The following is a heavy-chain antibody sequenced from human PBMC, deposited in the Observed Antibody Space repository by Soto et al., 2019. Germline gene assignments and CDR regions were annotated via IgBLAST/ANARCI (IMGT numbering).Heavy chain of an antibody. CDR2: IYYSGST. Sequence: SETLSLTCTVSGGSISNYYWSWIRQPPGKRLEWIGYIYYSGSTNYNPSLKSRVTISVDTSKNQFSLKLSSVTAADTAVYYCARDVDFWSGRYLQYYMDVWGKGTTVTVSS. D-gene: IGHD3-3*01. CDR1: GGSISNYY. J-gene: IGHJ6*03. CDR3: ARDVDFWSGRYLQYYMDV. V-gene: IGHV4-59*01.